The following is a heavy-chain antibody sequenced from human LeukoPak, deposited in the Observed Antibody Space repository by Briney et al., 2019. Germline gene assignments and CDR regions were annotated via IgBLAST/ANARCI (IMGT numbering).Heavy chain of an antibody. CDR2: IYSGGTT. CDR3: ARNENSGWGYFDY. J-gene: IGHJ4*02. CDR1: GFTVSSNY. Sequence: GGSLRLSCAASGFTVSSNYMSWVRQAPGKGLEWVSVIYSGGTTNYADSVKGRFTISRDNSKNTLFLQMNSLRAEDTAVYYCARNENSGWGYFDYWGQGTLVTVSS. V-gene: IGHV3-53*01. D-gene: IGHD5-12*01.